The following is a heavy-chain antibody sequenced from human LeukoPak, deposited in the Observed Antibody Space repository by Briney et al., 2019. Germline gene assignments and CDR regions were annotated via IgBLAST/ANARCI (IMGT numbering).Heavy chain of an antibody. Sequence: QAGGSLRLSCAASGFTLSSSAMNWVRQAPGKGLEWVSSINNVGSHIYYAGSMKGRFTISRDNSKNTLYLQMNSLRAEDTAVYYCANPNRRLRDGYNSEAFDIWGQGTMVTVSS. J-gene: IGHJ3*02. CDR1: GFTLSSSA. CDR3: ANPNRRLRDGYNSEAFDI. V-gene: IGHV3-23*05. CDR2: INNVGSHI. D-gene: IGHD5-24*01.